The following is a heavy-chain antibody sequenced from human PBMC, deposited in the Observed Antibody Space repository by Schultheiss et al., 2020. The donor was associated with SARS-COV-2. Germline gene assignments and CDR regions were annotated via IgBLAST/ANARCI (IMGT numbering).Heavy chain of an antibody. J-gene: IGHJ4*02. V-gene: IGHV4-59*12. Sequence: ETLSLTCAVYGGSFSGYYWSWIRQPPGKGLEWIGYINYSGSTNYNPSLKSRVTISVDTSKNQFSLKLSSVTAADTAVYYCARNFWSGYYGQPEYYFDYWGQGTLVTVSS. CDR2: INYSGST. CDR1: GGSFSGYY. CDR3: ARNFWSGYYGQPEYYFDY. D-gene: IGHD3-3*01.